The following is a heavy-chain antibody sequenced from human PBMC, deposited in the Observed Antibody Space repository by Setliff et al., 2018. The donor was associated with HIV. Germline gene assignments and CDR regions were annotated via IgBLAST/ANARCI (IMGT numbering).Heavy chain of an antibody. J-gene: IGHJ6*02. CDR3: ARVGGRFLEWLLSDYYYYYGMDV. CDR2: ISYDGSNK. D-gene: IGHD3-3*01. V-gene: IGHV3-30*04. CDR1: GFTFSSYA. Sequence: SCAASGFTFSSYAMHWVRQAPGKGLEWVAVISYDGSNKYYADSVKGRFTISRDNSKNTLYLQMSSLRAEDTAVYYCARVGGRFLEWLLSDYYYYYGMDVWGQGTTVTVSS.